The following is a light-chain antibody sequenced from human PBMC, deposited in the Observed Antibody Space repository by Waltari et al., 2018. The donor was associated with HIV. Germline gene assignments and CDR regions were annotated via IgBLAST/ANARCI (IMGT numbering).Light chain of an antibody. CDR1: TSNIGRNT. Sequence: QSVLTQLPSASGTPEQRVTISCSGSTSNIGRNTVTWFQQFPGTAPKVLIFGKTQRPSGVPARFSGSKSGTSASLAISGLQSEDEADYYCASWDDSLNGPVFGGGTKLTVV. CDR2: GKT. V-gene: IGLV1-44*01. CDR3: ASWDDSLNGPV. J-gene: IGLJ2*01.